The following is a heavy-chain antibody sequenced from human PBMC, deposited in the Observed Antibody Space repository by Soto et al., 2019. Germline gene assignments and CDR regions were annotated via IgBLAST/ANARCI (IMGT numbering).Heavy chain of an antibody. J-gene: IGHJ3*02. D-gene: IGHD1-1*01. CDR3: ARIGRTSAFDM. Sequence: QVHLVQSGAEVKKPGASVKVSCKASGYTFTDYYLNWVRQAPGQGLVWMVWINPNSGDTSYAQVFQGRVTMTRDTSTSTGYMEVSSLRSDDTAMFYCARIGRTSAFDMWGQGTLVTVSS. CDR1: GYTFTDYY. V-gene: IGHV1-2*02. CDR2: INPNSGDT.